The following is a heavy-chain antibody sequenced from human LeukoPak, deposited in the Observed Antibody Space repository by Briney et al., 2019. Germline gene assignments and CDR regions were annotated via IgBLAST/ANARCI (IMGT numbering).Heavy chain of an antibody. V-gene: IGHV3-30*02. CDR3: ASYSSPYWLEYFQH. CDR1: GFTFSSYG. D-gene: IGHD5-18*01. CDR2: IRYDGSNK. J-gene: IGHJ1*01. Sequence: QSGGSLRLSCAASGFTFSSYGMHWVRQAPGKGLEWVAFIRYDGSNKYYADSVKGRFTISRDNSKNTLYLQMNSLRAEDTAVYYCASYSSPYWLEYFQHWGQGTLVTVSS.